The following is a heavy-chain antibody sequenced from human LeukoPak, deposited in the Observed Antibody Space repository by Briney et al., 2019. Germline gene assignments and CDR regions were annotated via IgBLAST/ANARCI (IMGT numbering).Heavy chain of an antibody. V-gene: IGHV1-24*01. D-gene: IGHD3-22*01. Sequence: ASVKVSCKVSGYTLTELSMHWVRQAPGKGLEWMGGFDPEDGETIYAQKFQGRVTMTEDTSIDTAYMELSSLRSEDTAVYYCARDHFASQPREVPRDYYDSSGYYYVWPSFDYWGQGTLVTVSS. CDR2: FDPEDGET. CDR1: GYTLTELS. CDR3: ARDHFASQPREVPRDYYDSSGYYYVWPSFDY. J-gene: IGHJ4*02.